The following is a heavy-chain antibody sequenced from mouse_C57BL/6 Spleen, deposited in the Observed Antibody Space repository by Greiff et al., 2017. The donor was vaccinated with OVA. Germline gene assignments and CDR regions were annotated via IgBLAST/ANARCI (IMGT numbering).Heavy chain of an antibody. Sequence: EVKLQESGPGLVKPSQSLSLTCSVTGYSITSGYYWTWIRQFPGNKLEWMGYISYDGSNNYNPSLKNRISITRDTSKNQFFLKLNSVTTEDTATYYCAREPYEGYFDVWGTGTTVTVSS. D-gene: IGHD1-1*01. CDR1: GYSITSGYY. CDR3: AREPYEGYFDV. J-gene: IGHJ1*03. V-gene: IGHV3-6*01. CDR2: ISYDGSN.